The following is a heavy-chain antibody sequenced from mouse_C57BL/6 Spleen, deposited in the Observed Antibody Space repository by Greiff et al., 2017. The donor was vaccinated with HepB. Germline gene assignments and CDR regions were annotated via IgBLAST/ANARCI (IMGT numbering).Heavy chain of an antibody. D-gene: IGHD4-1*01. CDR1: GYTFTSYG. J-gene: IGHJ2*01. CDR2: ISPRSGNT. Sequence: VQLQQSGAELARPGASVKLSCKASGYTFTSYGISWVKQSTGQGLEWIGEISPRSGNTYYNEKFKGKATLTADKSSRTAYMELRSLTSEDSAVYFCARKLFDYWGQGTTLTVSS. CDR3: ARKLFDY. V-gene: IGHV1-81*01.